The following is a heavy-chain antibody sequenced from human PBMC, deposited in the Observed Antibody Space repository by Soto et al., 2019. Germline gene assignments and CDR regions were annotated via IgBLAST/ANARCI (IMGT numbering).Heavy chain of an antibody. CDR3: STEAIEY. CDR1: GFPFIHAW. CDR2: IKSKTDGGTT. Sequence: GALGLACAASGFPFIHAWMSWVRQAPGKGLEWVGRIKSKTDGGTTNYAAPVKGRFTISRDDSENTLFLQMNSLKTEDTALSFCSTEAIEYWGQGNRVTV. J-gene: IGHJ4*02. V-gene: IGHV3-15*01.